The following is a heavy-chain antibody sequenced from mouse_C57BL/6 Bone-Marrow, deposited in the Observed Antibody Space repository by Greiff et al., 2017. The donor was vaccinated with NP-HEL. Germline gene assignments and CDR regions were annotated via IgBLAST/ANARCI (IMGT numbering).Heavy chain of an antibody. Sequence: EVMLVESGGGLVKPGGSLKLSCAASGFTFSDYGMHWVRQAPEKGLEWVAYISSGSSTIYYADTVKGRFTISRDNAKNTLFLQMTSLRSEDTAMYYCARRSYGSSSYYAMDYWGQGTSVTVSS. D-gene: IGHD1-1*01. CDR3: ARRSYGSSSYYAMDY. J-gene: IGHJ4*01. CDR2: ISSGSSTI. V-gene: IGHV5-17*01. CDR1: GFTFSDYG.